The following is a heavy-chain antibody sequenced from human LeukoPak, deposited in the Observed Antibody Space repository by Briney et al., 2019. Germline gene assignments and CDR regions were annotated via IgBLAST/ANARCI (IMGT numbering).Heavy chain of an antibody. CDR1: GFTFGSYA. J-gene: IGHJ4*02. Sequence: GGSLKLSCEASGFTFGSYAMYWVRQAPGKGLEWVAGIFGSGGSAHYADSVKGRFTISRGNSKNTVYLQINSLRAEDTAVYYCGKTTTGYSSGQKPAWPVDYWGQGTLVTVSS. CDR3: GKTTTGYSSGQKPAWPVDY. D-gene: IGHD6-19*01. V-gene: IGHV3-23*01. CDR2: IFGSGGSA.